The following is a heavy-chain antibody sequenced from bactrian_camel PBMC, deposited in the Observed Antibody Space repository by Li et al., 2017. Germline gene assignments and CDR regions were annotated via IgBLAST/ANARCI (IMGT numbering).Heavy chain of an antibody. V-gene: IGHV3S40*01. CDR3: AAQVGGIGYIWYEYNI. CDR2: ISIGSANM. D-gene: IGHD1*01. J-gene: IGHJ4*01. CDR1: GFTFNAAD. Sequence: DVQLVESGGGLVQPGGSLRLSCAASGFTFNAADMGWVRQAPGKALEWISTISIGSANMYYTNYVKGRFTISRDDADNTMYLQLNSLKPDDTAMYYCAAQVGGIGYIWYEYNIWGQGTQVTVS.